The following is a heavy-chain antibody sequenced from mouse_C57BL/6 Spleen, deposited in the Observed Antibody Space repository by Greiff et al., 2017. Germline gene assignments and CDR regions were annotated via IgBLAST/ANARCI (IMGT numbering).Heavy chain of an antibody. D-gene: IGHD1-1*01. CDR2: IHPNSGST. V-gene: IGHV1-64*01. Sequence: QVQLQQPGAELVKPGASVKLSCKASGYTFTSYWMHWVKQRPGQGLEWIGMIHPNSGSTNYNEKFKSKATLTVDKSSSTAYMQLSSLTSEDSTVYYCALSTTVVDYFDYWGQGTTLTVSS. J-gene: IGHJ2*01. CDR3: ALSTTVVDYFDY. CDR1: GYTFTSYW.